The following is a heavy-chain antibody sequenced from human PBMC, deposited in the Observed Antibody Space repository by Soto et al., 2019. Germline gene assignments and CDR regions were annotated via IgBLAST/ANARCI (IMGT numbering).Heavy chain of an antibody. J-gene: IGHJ5*02. CDR1: GGSISSYY. D-gene: IGHD3-3*01. Sequence: SETPSLTCTVSGGSISSYYWSWIRQPPGKGLEWIGYIYYSGSTNYNPSLKSRVTISVDTSKNQFSLKLSSVTAADTAVYYCVRWYYDFWSGYYTGWFDPWGQGTLVTVSS. V-gene: IGHV4-59*12. CDR2: IYYSGST. CDR3: VRWYYDFWSGYYTGWFDP.